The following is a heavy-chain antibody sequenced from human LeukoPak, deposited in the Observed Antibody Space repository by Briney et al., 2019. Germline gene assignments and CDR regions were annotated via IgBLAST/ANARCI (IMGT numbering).Heavy chain of an antibody. CDR2: IYYSGST. D-gene: IGHD3-10*01. CDR1: GRSVSSGSYY. CDR3: ATNYYGSASFDY. Sequence: AETLSLTCTVYGRSVSSGSYYCSWIRQPPGKGLEWIGYIYYSGSTNYNPSLKSRVTISVDTSKNQFSLKLSSVTAADTAVYYCATNYYGSASFDYWGQGTLVTVSS. J-gene: IGHJ4*02. V-gene: IGHV4-61*01.